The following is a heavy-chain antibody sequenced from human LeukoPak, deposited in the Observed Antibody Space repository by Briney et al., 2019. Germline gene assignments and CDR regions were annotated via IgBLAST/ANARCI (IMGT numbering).Heavy chain of an antibody. CDR3: ARDTAMVTYWFDP. Sequence: ASVKVSSKASGCTFTGYYIHWVRQAPGQGLEWRGWINPNSGGTNYAQKFQGRVTMTRGTSISTAYMELTRLRSDDTAVYYCARDTAMVTYWFDPWGQGTLVTVSS. CDR1: GCTFTGYY. V-gene: IGHV1-2*02. J-gene: IGHJ5*02. CDR2: INPNSGGT. D-gene: IGHD5-18*01.